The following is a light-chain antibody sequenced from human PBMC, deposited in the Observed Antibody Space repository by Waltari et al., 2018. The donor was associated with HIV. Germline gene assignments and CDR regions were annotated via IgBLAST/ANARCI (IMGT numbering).Light chain of an antibody. CDR1: RSDIGFSKL. Sequence: QSALTQPASVSGSTGQPVTISCTGNRSDIGFSKLVSWYRQHPGDAPQLMIYGVDARPFGVSYRFSGSKSGNTASLTISTLQPEDEADYYCSSYANSDTLVFGGGTKLTGL. CDR2: GVD. J-gene: IGLJ3*02. CDR3: SSYANSDTLV. V-gene: IGLV2-14*01.